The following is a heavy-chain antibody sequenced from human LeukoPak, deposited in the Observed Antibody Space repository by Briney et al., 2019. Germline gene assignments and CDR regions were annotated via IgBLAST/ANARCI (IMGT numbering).Heavy chain of an antibody. CDR3: ATYETARPRGYWYFDL. V-gene: IGHV1-8*01. D-gene: IGHD2-21*02. CDR2: MNLNSGNT. J-gene: IGHJ2*01. CDR1: GYTFTSYD. Sequence: ASVKVSCKASGYTFTSYDINWVRQATGQGLEWMGWMNLNSGNTGYAQKFQGRVTMTRNTSISTAYMELSSLRSEDTAVYYCATYETARPRGYWYFDLWGRGTLVTVSS.